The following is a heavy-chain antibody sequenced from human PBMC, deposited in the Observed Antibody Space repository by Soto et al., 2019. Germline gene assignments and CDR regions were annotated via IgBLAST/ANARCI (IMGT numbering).Heavy chain of an antibody. V-gene: IGHV3-11*01. CDR3: ARGAFDI. CDR1: GFTFSDSY. J-gene: IGHJ3*02. CDR2: IGGSGSTV. Sequence: QVHLVESGEGLVKPGGSLRLSCAASGFTFSDSYINWIRQAPGKGREGVSYIGGSGSTVYYADSVKGRFTISRDNAKKSVFLQMNSRRAEDTAVYYCARGAFDIWGQGTTVTVSS.